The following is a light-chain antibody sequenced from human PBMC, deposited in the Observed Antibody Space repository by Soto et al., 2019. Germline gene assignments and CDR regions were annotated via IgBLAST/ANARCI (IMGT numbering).Light chain of an antibody. CDR2: GAS. J-gene: IGKJ2*01. CDR3: QQSYNWPYT. V-gene: IGKV3-15*01. Sequence: EIVMTQSPATLSVSPGERATLSCWASHSVSSDLAWYQQKPGQAPRLLIYGASTRPTGIPARFSGSGSGTVFSLTISTLQSEDFAVYYCQQSYNWPYTFGQGTKLELK. CDR1: HSVSSD.